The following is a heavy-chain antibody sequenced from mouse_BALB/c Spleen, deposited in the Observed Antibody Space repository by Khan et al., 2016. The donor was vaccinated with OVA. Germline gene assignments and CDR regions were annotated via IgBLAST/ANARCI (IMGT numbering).Heavy chain of an antibody. J-gene: IGHJ4*01. D-gene: IGHD1-1*01. V-gene: IGHV5-12*02. CDR3: ARQLYGGMDY. CDR2: ISNGGGST. CDR1: GFIFSDYY. Sequence: EVELVESGGGLVQPGGSLKLSCATSGFIFSDYYMYWVRQTPEKRLEWVAYISNGGGSTYYPDTVEGRFTISRDNAKNTLYLQMSRLKSEDTARYYCARQLYGGMDYWGQGTSVTVSS.